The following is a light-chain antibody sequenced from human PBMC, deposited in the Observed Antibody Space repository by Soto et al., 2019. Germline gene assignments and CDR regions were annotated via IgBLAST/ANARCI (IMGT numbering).Light chain of an antibody. V-gene: IGKV1-5*03. Sequence: DIQMTQSPSTLSASVGDRVTINCRASQSINRWLAWYQQKPGTAPKLLIYKASSLESGVPSRFSGSGSETEFTLTISSLQPSDFASSYCQQYSSYSAFGQFTKVEI. CDR3: QQYSSYSA. CDR1: QSINRW. J-gene: IGKJ1*01. CDR2: KAS.